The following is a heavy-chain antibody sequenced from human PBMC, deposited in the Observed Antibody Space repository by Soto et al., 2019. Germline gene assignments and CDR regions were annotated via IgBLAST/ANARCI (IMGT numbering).Heavy chain of an antibody. CDR1: GYTFTNYD. CDR3: AVDMVRGVITPWPNYYYGMDV. D-gene: IGHD3-10*01. J-gene: IGHJ6*02. CDR2: INTGNGNT. V-gene: IGHV1-3*04. Sequence: ASVKVSCKPSGYTFTNYDVNWMRQAPGQRLEWMGWINTGNGNTKYSQKFQGRVTITRDTSASTAYMELSRLRSDDTAVYYCAVDMVRGVITPWPNYYYGMDVWGQGTTVTVSS.